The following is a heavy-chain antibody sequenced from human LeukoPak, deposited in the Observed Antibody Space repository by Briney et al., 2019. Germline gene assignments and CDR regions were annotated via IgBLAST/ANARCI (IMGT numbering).Heavy chain of an antibody. D-gene: IGHD6-19*01. CDR2: ISAYNGNT. CDR3: ARGSRRYSSGWYDAFGI. V-gene: IGHV1-18*01. Sequence: ASVKVSCKASGYTFTSYGISWVRQATGQGLEWMGWISAYNGNTNYAQKLQGRVTMTTDTSTSTAYMELRSLRSDDTAVYYCARGSRRYSSGWYDAFGIWGQGTMVTVSS. CDR1: GYTFTSYG. J-gene: IGHJ3*02.